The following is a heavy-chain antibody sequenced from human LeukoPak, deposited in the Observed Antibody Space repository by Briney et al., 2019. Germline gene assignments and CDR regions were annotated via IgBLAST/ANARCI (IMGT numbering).Heavy chain of an antibody. CDR3: ARVSTNYFDY. D-gene: IGHD5/OR15-5a*01. CDR1: EFTFSSYS. J-gene: IGHJ4*02. Sequence: GGSLRLSCAASEFTFSSYSMNWVRQAPGKGLEWVSSISSSSSYIYYADSVKGRFTISRDNAKNSLYLHINSLRAEDTAIYYCARVSTNYFDYWGEGALVTVSS. V-gene: IGHV3-21*01. CDR2: ISSSSSYI.